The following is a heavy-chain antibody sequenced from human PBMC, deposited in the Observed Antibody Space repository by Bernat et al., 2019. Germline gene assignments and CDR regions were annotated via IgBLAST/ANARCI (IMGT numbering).Heavy chain of an antibody. D-gene: IGHD5-12*01. CDR1: GGSISSGGYY. CDR3: AGDGGGRGYDYDYYYGMDV. Sequence: QVQLQESGPGLVKPSQTLSLTCTVSGGSISSGGYYWSWIRQHPGKGLEWIGYIYYSGSTNYNPSPKSRVTISVDTSKNQFSLKLSSVTAADTAVYYWAGDGGGRGYDYDYYYGMDVWGQGTTVTVSS. CDR2: IYYSGST. J-gene: IGHJ6*02. V-gene: IGHV4-31*03.